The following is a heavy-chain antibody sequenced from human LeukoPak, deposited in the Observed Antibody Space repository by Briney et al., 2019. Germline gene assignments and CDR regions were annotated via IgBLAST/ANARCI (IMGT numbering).Heavy chain of an antibody. V-gene: IGHV3-9*01. CDR2: ISWNSGRK. Sequence: GGSLRLSCAASGFTFDDYAMHWVRQVPGKGLEWVSGISWNSGRKDYADSVKGRFTISRDNANNSLYLQMNSLRAEDTALYHCIKSGNSVLIAAHSPFDYWGQGALVSVSS. D-gene: IGHD2-15*01. CDR1: GFTFDDYA. CDR3: IKSGNSVLIAAHSPFDY. J-gene: IGHJ4*02.